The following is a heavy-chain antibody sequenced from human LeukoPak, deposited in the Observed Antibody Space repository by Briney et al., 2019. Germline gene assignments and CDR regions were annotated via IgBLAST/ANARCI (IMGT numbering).Heavy chain of an antibody. CDR1: GFTFNDFG. D-gene: IGHD6-13*01. CDR2: ISGGGGSS. V-gene: IGHV3-43*02. Sequence: GGSLRLSCSTSGFTFNDFGIHWVRQAPGKGLEWVSFISGGGGSSYYAYSERGRFTISSDNSKNSLYLQMNSLRPEDTAFYYCAKDILRISAPGTRGFDYWGQGTLVTVSS. J-gene: IGHJ4*02. CDR3: AKDILRISAPGTRGFDY.